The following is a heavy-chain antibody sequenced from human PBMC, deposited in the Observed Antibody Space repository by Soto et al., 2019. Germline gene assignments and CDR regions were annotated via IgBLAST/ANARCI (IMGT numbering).Heavy chain of an antibody. CDR3: ARSPLGSSWSGWFDP. D-gene: IGHD6-13*01. V-gene: IGHV6-1*01. J-gene: IGHJ5*02. CDR2: TYYRSKWYN. CDR1: GDSVSINSAA. Sequence: TCAISGDSVSINSAAWNWIRQSPSRGLEWLGRTYYRSKWYNDYAVPVKSRITLNPDTSKNQFSLQLNSVTPEDTAVHYCARSPLGSSWSGWFDPWGQGTLVTISS.